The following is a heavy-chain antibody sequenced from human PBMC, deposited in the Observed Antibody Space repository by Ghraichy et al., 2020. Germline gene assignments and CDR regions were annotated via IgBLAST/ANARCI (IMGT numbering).Heavy chain of an antibody. CDR3: AKIVTAGGIDF. D-gene: IGHD6-13*01. J-gene: IGHJ4*02. CDR2: ISGSGTGT. CDR1: GFTFSSYG. Sequence: GGSLRLSCAASGFTFSSYGMSWVRQAPGKVLEWVSSISGSGTGTHYTDSVKGRFTISRDNSKNTLYLQMNSLRDEDTAVYYCAKIVTAGGIDFWGQGTLVTFSS. V-gene: IGHV3-23*01.